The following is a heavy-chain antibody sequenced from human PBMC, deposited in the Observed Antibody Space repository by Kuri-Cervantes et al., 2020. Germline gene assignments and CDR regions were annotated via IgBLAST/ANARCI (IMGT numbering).Heavy chain of an antibody. J-gene: IGHJ4*02. Sequence: GGSLRLSCPASGFTFSSYGMHWVRQAPGKGLEWVAVISYDGSNKYYADSVKGRFTISRDNSKNTLYLQMNSLRAEDTAVYYCAREKEHDHVWGSYRYTNWGQGTLVTVSS. D-gene: IGHD3-16*02. CDR1: GFTFSSYG. V-gene: IGHV3-30*03. CDR3: AREKEHDHVWGSYRYTN. CDR2: ISYDGSNK.